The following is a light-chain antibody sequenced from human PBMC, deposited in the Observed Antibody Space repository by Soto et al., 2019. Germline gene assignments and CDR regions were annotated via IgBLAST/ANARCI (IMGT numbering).Light chain of an antibody. V-gene: IGKV1-9*01. CDR1: QGIGSY. CDR3: QQLNNYPLT. J-gene: IGKJ3*01. Sequence: DIQLTQSPSFLSASLGDRVTITCRASQGIGSYLAWYQQKPGKAPRLLIYAASTLQSGVPSRFSGSGSDTEFTLTISSLQPEDFATYYCQQLNNYPLTFGPGTKVDIK. CDR2: AAS.